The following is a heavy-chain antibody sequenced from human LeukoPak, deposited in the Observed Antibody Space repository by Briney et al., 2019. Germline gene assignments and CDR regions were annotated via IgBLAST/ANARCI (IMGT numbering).Heavy chain of an antibody. CDR3: ARDTIVATIPYYYYGMDV. J-gene: IGHJ6*04. Sequence: PGRSLRLSCAASGFTFSSYGMHWVRQAPGKGLEWVAVIWYDGSNKYYAGSVKGRFTISRDNSKNTLYLQMNSLRAEDTAVYYCARDTIVATIPYYYYGMDVWGKGTTVTVSS. V-gene: IGHV3-33*01. D-gene: IGHD5-12*01. CDR2: IWYDGSNK. CDR1: GFTFSSYG.